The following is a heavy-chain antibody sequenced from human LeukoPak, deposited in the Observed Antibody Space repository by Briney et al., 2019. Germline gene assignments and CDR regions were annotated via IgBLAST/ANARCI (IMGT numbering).Heavy chain of an antibody. CDR3: ARTIDNYYYYYMDV. CDR2: IYYSGST. D-gene: IGHD3-10*01. Sequence: PSETLSLTCTVSGGSISSYYWSWIRQPPGKGLEWIGYIYYSGSTNYNPSLKSRVTISVDTSKNQFSLKLSSVTAADTAVYYCARTIDNYYYYYMDVWGKGTTVTVSS. V-gene: IGHV4-59*01. CDR1: GGSISSYY. J-gene: IGHJ6*03.